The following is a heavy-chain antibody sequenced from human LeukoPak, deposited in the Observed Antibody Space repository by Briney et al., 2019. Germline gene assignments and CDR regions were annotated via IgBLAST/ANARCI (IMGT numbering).Heavy chain of an antibody. J-gene: IGHJ3*02. CDR2: IWYDGSNK. V-gene: IGHV3-33*06. CDR3: AKDREDIVVVPAAFDI. Sequence: GGSLRLSCAASGFTFSSYGMHWVRQAPGKGLEWVAVIWYDGSNKYYADSVKGRFTISRDNSKNTLYLQMNSLRAEDTAVYYCAKDREDIVVVPAAFDIWGQGTMVTVSS. D-gene: IGHD2-2*01. CDR1: GFTFSSYG.